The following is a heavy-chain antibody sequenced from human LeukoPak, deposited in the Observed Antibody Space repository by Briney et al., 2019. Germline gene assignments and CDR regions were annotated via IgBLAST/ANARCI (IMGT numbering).Heavy chain of an antibody. CDR3: ARRIYSRNYYDSSGYSDY. V-gene: IGHV1-18*01. CDR2: ISAYNGNT. CDR1: GYTFTSYG. Sequence: ASVKVSCKASGYTFTSYGISWVRQAPGQGLEWMGWISAYNGNTNYAQKLQGRVTMTTDTSTSTAYMELRSLRSDDTAVYYCARRIYSRNYYDSSGYSDYWGQGTLVTVSS. D-gene: IGHD3-22*01. J-gene: IGHJ4*02.